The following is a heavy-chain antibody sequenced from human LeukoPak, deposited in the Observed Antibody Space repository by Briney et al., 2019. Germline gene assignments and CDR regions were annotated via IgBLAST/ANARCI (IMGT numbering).Heavy chain of an antibody. Sequence: ASVKVSCKASGYIFINYAIHWVRQAPGQRLEWMGWINGGNGYTKYSQNFQGRVTITRDTSASTAYMELSSLRSEDTAVYYCARDVDTAMGNFDYWGQGTLVTVSS. CDR1: GYIFINYA. CDR2: INGGNGYT. CDR3: ARDVDTAMGNFDY. V-gene: IGHV1-3*01. J-gene: IGHJ4*02. D-gene: IGHD5-18*01.